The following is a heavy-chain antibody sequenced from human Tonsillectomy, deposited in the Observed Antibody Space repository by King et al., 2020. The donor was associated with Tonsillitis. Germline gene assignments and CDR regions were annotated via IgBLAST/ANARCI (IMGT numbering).Heavy chain of an antibody. CDR3: AHRPAGSGSYFMPSHYNFDF. Sequence: TLKESGPTLVKPTQTLTLTCTFSGFSLSTSGVGVGWIRQPPGKALEWLALIYWDDDKRYSPSLKSRLTITKDTSKNQVVLAMTDMDPVDTATYYCAHRPAGSGSYFMPSHYNFDFWGQGTLVTVSS. CDR2: IYWDDDK. D-gene: IGHD3-10*01. J-gene: IGHJ4*02. V-gene: IGHV2-5*02. CDR1: GFSLSTSGVG.